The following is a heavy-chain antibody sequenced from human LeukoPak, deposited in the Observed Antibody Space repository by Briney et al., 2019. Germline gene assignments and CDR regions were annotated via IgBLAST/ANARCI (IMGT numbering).Heavy chain of an antibody. D-gene: IGHD2-15*01. Sequence: GGSLRLSCAASGFTVSSNYMSWVRQAPGKGLEWVSVIYSGGSTYYADSVKGRFTISRDNSKNTLYLQMNSLRGEDTAVYYCASYSMTKYYFDYWGQGTLVTVSS. CDR3: ASYSMTKYYFDY. V-gene: IGHV3-53*01. CDR1: GFTVSSNY. J-gene: IGHJ4*02. CDR2: IYSGGST.